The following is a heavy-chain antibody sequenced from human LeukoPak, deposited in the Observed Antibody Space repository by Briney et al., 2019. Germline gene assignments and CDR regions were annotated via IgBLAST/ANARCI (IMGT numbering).Heavy chain of an antibody. Sequence: SETLSLTCAVYGGSFSGHYWSWIRQTPEKGLEWIGEINHSGSTKYNPSLKSRVTILVDTSKNQFSLTLSSVTAADTAVFYCARTKGDFWSGYFSYYYMDVWGKGTTVTVSS. V-gene: IGHV4-34*01. CDR2: INHSGST. CDR1: GGSFSGHY. D-gene: IGHD3-3*01. J-gene: IGHJ6*03. CDR3: ARTKGDFWSGYFSYYYMDV.